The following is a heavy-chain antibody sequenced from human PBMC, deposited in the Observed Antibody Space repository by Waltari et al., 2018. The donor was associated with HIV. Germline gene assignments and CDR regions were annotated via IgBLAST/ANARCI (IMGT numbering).Heavy chain of an antibody. CDR3: ARDYGSGSYYNY. V-gene: IGHV3-20*04. CDR2: INWNGGST. D-gene: IGHD3-10*01. CDR1: GLIFADYG. Sequence: EVQLVESGGGGVRPGGSVVVTCACSGLIFADYGMSWDRQGPGKGLEWVSGINWNGGSTGYADSVKGRFTISRDNAKNSLYLQMNSLRAEDTALYYCARDYGSGSYYNYWGQGTLVTVSS. J-gene: IGHJ4*02.